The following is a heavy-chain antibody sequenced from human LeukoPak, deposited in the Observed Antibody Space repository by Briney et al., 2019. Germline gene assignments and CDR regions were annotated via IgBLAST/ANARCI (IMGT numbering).Heavy chain of an antibody. V-gene: IGHV4-59*01. CDR3: ARGPEWFGEPDPAYGYYYYYMDV. D-gene: IGHD3-10*01. Sequence: SETLSLTCTVSGGSISRYYWSWIRQPPGKGLEWFGYVYDSGTTNYNPSLKSRVTISVDTSKNQFSLKLSSVTAADTAVYYCARGPEWFGEPDPAYGYYYYYMDVWGKGTTVTVSS. CDR2: VYDSGTT. CDR1: GGSISRYY. J-gene: IGHJ6*03.